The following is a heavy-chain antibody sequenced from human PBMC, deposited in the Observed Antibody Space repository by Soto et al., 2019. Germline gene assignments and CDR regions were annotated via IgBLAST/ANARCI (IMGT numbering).Heavy chain of an antibody. CDR2: IYYSGST. J-gene: IGHJ6*02. CDR3: ARESTTVTTLDGMDV. Sequence: NPSETLSLTCTVSGGSISSGDYYWSWIRQPPGKGLEWIGYIYYSGSTYYNPSLKSRVTISVDTSKNQFSLKLSSVTAADTAVYYCARESTTVTTLDGMDVWGQGTTVTVSS. V-gene: IGHV4-30-4*01. CDR1: GGSISSGDYY. D-gene: IGHD4-17*01.